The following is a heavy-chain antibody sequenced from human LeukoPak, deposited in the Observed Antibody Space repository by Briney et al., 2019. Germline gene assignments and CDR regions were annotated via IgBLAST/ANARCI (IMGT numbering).Heavy chain of an antibody. J-gene: IGHJ1*01. CDR3: ARGPRRWLPQGWASGYFQH. V-gene: IGHV4-59*12. CDR1: GGSISSYY. D-gene: IGHD5-24*01. CDR2: IYYSGST. Sequence: PSETLPLTCTVFGGSISSYYWSWIRQPPGKGLEWIGYIYYSGSTNYNPSLKSRVTISVDTSKNQFSLKLSSVTAADTAVYYCARGPRRWLPQGWASGYFQHWGQGTLVTVSS.